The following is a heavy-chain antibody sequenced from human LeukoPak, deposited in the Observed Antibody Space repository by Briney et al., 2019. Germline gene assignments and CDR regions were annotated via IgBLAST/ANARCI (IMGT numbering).Heavy chain of an antibody. V-gene: IGHV3-30*18. CDR3: AKSSVGATTEVVDY. CDR2: ISYDGRNK. Sequence: GRSLRLSCAASGFTFSSFGMHWVRQAPGKGLEWVAVISYDGRNKDFADSVKGRFTISRDNSKNTLYLQMNSLRAEDTAVYYCAKSSVGATTEVVDYWGQGTLITVSS. J-gene: IGHJ4*02. D-gene: IGHD1-26*01. CDR1: GFTFSSFG.